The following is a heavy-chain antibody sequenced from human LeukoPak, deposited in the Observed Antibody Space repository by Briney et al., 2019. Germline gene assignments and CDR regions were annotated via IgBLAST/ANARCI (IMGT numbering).Heavy chain of an antibody. Sequence: PSETLSLTCTVSGGSISSYYWSWIRQPPGKGLEWIGYIYYSGSTNYNPSPKSRVTISVDTSKNQFSLKLSSVTAADTAVYYCARSAGYCSSTSCFRYFDYWGQGTLVTVSS. CDR2: IYYSGST. D-gene: IGHD2-2*01. CDR1: GGSISSYY. V-gene: IGHV4-59*08. J-gene: IGHJ4*02. CDR3: ARSAGYCSSTSCFRYFDY.